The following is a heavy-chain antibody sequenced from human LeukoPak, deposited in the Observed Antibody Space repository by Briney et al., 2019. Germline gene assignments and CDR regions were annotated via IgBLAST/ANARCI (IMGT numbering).Heavy chain of an antibody. CDR3: ARTPRGSSFTYFDY. D-gene: IGHD6-13*01. CDR1: GYTFTGYY. V-gene: IGHV1-69*13. CDR2: IIPIFGTA. J-gene: IGHJ4*02. Sequence: ASVKVSCKASGYTFTGYYMHWVRQAPGQGLEWMGGIIPIFGTANYAQKFQGRVTITADESTSTAYMELSSLRSEDTAVYYCARTPRGSSFTYFDYWGQGTLVTVSS.